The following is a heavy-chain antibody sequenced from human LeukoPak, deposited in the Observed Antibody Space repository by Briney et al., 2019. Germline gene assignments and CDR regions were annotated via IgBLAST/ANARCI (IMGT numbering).Heavy chain of an antibody. Sequence: PGRSLRLSCAASGFTFSSYGMHWVRQAPGKGLEWVAVISYDGSNKYYADSVKGRFTISRDNSKNTLYLQMNSLRAEDTAVYYCAKQYSGYLSYYWGQGTLVTVSS. V-gene: IGHV3-30*18. CDR3: AKQYSGYLSYY. CDR1: GFTFSSYG. CDR2: ISYDGSNK. J-gene: IGHJ4*02. D-gene: IGHD5-12*01.